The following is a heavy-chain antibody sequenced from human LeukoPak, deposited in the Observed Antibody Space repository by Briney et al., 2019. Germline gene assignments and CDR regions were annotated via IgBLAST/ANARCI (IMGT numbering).Heavy chain of an antibody. CDR3: ARRYDSSGYYEGFDY. Sequence: ASVKVSCKASGGTFSSYAISWVRQAPGQGLEWMGGIIPIFGTANYAQKFQGRVTITADESTSTACMELSSLRSEDTAVYYCARRYDSSGYYEGFDYWGQGTLVTVSS. J-gene: IGHJ4*02. CDR2: IIPIFGTA. V-gene: IGHV1-69*13. CDR1: GGTFSSYA. D-gene: IGHD3-22*01.